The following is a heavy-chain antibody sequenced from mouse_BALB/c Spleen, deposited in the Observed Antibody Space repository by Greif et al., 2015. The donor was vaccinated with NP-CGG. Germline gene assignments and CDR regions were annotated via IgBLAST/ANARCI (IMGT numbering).Heavy chain of an antibody. J-gene: IGHJ4*01. V-gene: IGHV6-6*02. CDR1: GFTFSNYW. CDR3: TRPWFYYAMDY. Sequence: EVMLVESGGGLVQPGGSMKLSCVASGFTFSNYWMNWVRQSPEKGLEWVAEIRLKSNNYATHYAESVKGRFTISRDDSKSGVYLQMNNLRAEDTGIYYCTRPWFYYAMDYWGQGTSVTVSS. CDR2: IRLKSNNYAT. D-gene: IGHD2-2*01.